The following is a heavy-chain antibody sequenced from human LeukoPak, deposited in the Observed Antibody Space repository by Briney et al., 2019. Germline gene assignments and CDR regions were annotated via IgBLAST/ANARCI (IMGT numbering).Heavy chain of an antibody. Sequence: SETLSLTCGVYGGSFSGYYWSWIRQPPGKGLEWIGSIYYSGSTYYNPSLKSRVTISVDTSKNQFSLKLSSVTAADTAVYYCARQGYYYDSSGYDAFDIWGQGTMVTVSS. J-gene: IGHJ3*02. V-gene: IGHV4-34*01. CDR3: ARQGYYYDSSGYDAFDI. CDR2: IYYSGST. D-gene: IGHD3-22*01. CDR1: GGSFSGYY.